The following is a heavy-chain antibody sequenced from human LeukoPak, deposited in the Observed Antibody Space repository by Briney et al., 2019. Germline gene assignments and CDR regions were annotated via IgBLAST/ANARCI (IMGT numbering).Heavy chain of an antibody. Sequence: SETLSLTCTVSGGSISSYYWSWIRQPPGKGLEWIGYIYYSGSTNYNPSLKSRVTISVDTSKNQFSLKLSSVTAADTAVYYCARDIAAAGLDYWGQGTLVTVSS. V-gene: IGHV4-59*01. CDR1: GGSISSYY. CDR2: IYYSGST. D-gene: IGHD6-13*01. CDR3: ARDIAAAGLDY. J-gene: IGHJ4*02.